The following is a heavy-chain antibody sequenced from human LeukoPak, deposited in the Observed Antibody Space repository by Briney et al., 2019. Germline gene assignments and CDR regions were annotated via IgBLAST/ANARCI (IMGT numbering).Heavy chain of an antibody. J-gene: IGHJ4*02. CDR3: ARGFSSSPHDY. D-gene: IGHD6-6*01. CDR2: INPSGGST. CDR1: GYTFTSYY. V-gene: IGHV1-46*03. Sequence: ASVKVSCKASGYTFTSYYMYWVRQAPGQGLGWMGIINPSGGSTSYAQKFQGRVTMTRHTSTSTVYMELSSLRSEDTAVYYCARGFSSSPHDYWGQGTLVTVSS.